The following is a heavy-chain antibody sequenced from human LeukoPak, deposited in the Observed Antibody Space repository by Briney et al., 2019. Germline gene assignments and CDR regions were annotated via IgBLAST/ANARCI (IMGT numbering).Heavy chain of an antibody. Sequence: GGSLRLSCAASGFTFSDYYMSWIRQAPEKGLEWVSYISSSGSTIYYADSVKGRFTISRDNAKNSLYLQMNSLRAEDTAVYYCARATYYYDSSGSLVVWGQGTLVTVSS. D-gene: IGHD3-22*01. V-gene: IGHV3-11*01. J-gene: IGHJ4*02. CDR1: GFTFSDYY. CDR3: ARATYYYDSSGSLVV. CDR2: ISSSGSTI.